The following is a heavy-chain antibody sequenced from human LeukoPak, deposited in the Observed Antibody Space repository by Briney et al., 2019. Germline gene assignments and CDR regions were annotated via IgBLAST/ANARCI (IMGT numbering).Heavy chain of an antibody. D-gene: IGHD1-26*01. V-gene: IGHV3-23*01. CDR1: GFTFSSYA. CDR3: ATLSGSYGDAFDI. Sequence: GGSLRLSCAASGFTFSSYAMSWVRQAPGKGLEWVSAISGSGGSTYYADSVKGRFTISRDNSKNTLYLKMNSLRADDTAVYYCATLSGSYGDAFDIWGQGTMVTVSS. CDR2: ISGSGGST. J-gene: IGHJ3*02.